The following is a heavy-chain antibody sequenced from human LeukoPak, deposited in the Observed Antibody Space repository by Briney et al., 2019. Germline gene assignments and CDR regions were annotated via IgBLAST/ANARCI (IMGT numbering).Heavy chain of an antibody. CDR3: ARADYFDSSGYSFLRVSYYFGY. Sequence: ASVKVSFKASGYTFTSYYMHWLRQAPGQGLEWMGIINPSGGSTTYAPRFHGRVTMTRDTSTSTVYMELSSLRSEDTAFYYCARADYFDSSGYSFLRVSYYFGYWGQGTLVTVSS. D-gene: IGHD3-22*01. J-gene: IGHJ4*02. CDR2: INPSGGST. V-gene: IGHV1-46*01. CDR1: GYTFTSYY.